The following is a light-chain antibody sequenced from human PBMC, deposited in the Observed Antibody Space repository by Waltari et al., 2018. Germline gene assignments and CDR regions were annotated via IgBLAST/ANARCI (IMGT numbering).Light chain of an antibody. V-gene: IGLV2-23*02. CDR3: CSYAGSSTVV. CDR1: SIDVWSYNL. J-gene: IGLJ2*01. CDR2: EVS. Sequence: QSALTQPASASGSPGQSITISCTGTSIDVWSYNLVHCYQQHPGKAPKLMIYEVSKRPSGVSNRFSCSKSGNTASLTISGLQAEYEADYYCCSYAGSSTVVFGGGTKLTVL.